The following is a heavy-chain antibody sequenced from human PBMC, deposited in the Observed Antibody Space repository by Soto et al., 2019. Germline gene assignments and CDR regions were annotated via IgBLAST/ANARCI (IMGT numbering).Heavy chain of an antibody. CDR1: GYTFTSYG. D-gene: IGHD3-16*01. J-gene: IGHJ4*02. V-gene: IGHV1-18*01. Sequence: EASVKVSCKASGYTFTSYGISWVRQAPGQGLEWMGWISAYNGNTNYAQKLQGRVTMTTDTSTSTAYMELKSLRSDDTAVYYCAGIVNAAARGDLDYWGQGTLVTVSS. CDR3: AGIVNAAARGDLDY. CDR2: ISAYNGNT.